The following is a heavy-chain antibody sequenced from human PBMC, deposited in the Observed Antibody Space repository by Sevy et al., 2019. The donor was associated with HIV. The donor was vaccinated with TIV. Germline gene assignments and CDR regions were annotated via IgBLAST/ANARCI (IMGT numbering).Heavy chain of an antibody. D-gene: IGHD3-10*01. V-gene: IGHV1-18*01. CDR1: GYTFSSYG. CDR3: ARTATRRGKFNWFDP. J-gene: IGHJ5*02. CDR2: IVTYNGNI. Sequence: ASVKVSCKASGYTFSSYGISWVRQVPGQGLEWMGWIVTYNGNIKYSQKVQDRVTMTTDTSTSTAYMELRSLTSDDTDVDFCARTATRRGKFNWFDPWGQGTLVTVSS.